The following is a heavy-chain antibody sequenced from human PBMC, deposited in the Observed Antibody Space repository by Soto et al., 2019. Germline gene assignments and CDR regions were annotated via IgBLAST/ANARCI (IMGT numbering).Heavy chain of an antibody. J-gene: IGHJ6*02. CDR1: GFTFSSYA. CDR2: ISGSGGST. D-gene: IGHD3-3*01. V-gene: IGHV3-23*01. Sequence: GGSLRLSCAASGFTFSSYAMSWVRQAPGKGLEWVSAISGSGGSTYYADSVKGRFTISRDNSKSTLYLQMNSLRAEDTAVYYCAKDRVEQYYDFWSGTVYYYGMDVWGQGTTVTVSS. CDR3: AKDRVEQYYDFWSGTVYYYGMDV.